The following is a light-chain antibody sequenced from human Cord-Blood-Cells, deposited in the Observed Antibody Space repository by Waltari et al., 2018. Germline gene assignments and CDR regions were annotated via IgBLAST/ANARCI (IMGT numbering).Light chain of an antibody. V-gene: IGLV2-23*01. Sequence: QSALTQPASVSGSPGQSITISCTGTSRDVGRYNLVSCYQQHPGKAPKLMIYEGSKRPSGVSNRFSGSKSGNTASLTISGLQAEDEADYYCCSYAGSSTSWVFGGGTKLTVL. CDR2: EGS. CDR3: CSYAGSSTSWV. CDR1: SRDVGRYNL. J-gene: IGLJ3*02.